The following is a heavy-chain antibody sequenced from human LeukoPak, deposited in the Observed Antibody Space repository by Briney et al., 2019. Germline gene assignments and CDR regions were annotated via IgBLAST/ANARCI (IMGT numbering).Heavy chain of an antibody. CDR2: ISSSSSYI. CDR3: ARKISSTRLGYYYTDV. CDR1: GFTFSSYS. V-gene: IGHV3-21*01. J-gene: IGHJ6*03. D-gene: IGHD2-2*01. Sequence: GGSLRLSCAASGFTFSSYSMNWVRQAPGKGLEWVSSISSSSSYIYYADSVKGRFTISRDNAKNSLYLQMNSLRAEDTAVYYCARKISSTRLGYYYTDVWGKGTTVTVSS.